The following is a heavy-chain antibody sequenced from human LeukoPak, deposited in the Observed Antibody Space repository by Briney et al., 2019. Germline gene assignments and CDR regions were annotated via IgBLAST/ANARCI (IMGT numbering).Heavy chain of an antibody. D-gene: IGHD5/OR15-5a*01. CDR3: ARIRPRQCQFDY. J-gene: IGHJ4*02. V-gene: IGHV4-34*01. CDR1: GGPFSGYY. Sequence: PSETLSLTCAVYGGPFSGYYWSWIRQPPGTGLEWIGEINHSGSTNYNPSLKSRVTISVDTSKNQFSLKLSSVTAADTAVYYCARIRPRQCQFDYWGQGTLVTVSS. CDR2: INHSGST.